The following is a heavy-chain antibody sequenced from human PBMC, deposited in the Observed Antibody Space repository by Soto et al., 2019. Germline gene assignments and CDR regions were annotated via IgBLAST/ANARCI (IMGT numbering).Heavy chain of an antibody. CDR2: ISGSGGIT. CDR1: AFTFSSHA. Sequence: EVQLLESGGGLVQPGRSLRLSCAASAFTFSSHAMSWVRQAPGKGLEWVSAISGSGGITYYADSVKGRFTISRDNSKSTLYLQMNSLRGEDTAVYYCAKGGYCRRASCYAWDAFDVWGQGTMVTVSS. D-gene: IGHD2-2*01. J-gene: IGHJ3*01. V-gene: IGHV3-23*01. CDR3: AKGGYCRRASCYAWDAFDV.